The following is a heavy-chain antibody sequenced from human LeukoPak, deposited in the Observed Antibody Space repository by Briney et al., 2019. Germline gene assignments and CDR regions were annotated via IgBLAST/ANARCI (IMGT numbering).Heavy chain of an antibody. CDR2: ISDYNGKT. CDR3: ARDYRDVLLWFGELSK. CDR1: GYTFTSYG. V-gene: IGHV1-18*01. J-gene: IGHJ4*02. Sequence: GASVKVSCKASGYTFTSYGISWVRQAPGQGLEWMGWISDYNGKTNYAQKLQGRVTMTTDTSTSTAYMELRSLRSDDTAVYYCARDYRDVLLWFGELSKWGQGTLVTVSS. D-gene: IGHD3-10*01.